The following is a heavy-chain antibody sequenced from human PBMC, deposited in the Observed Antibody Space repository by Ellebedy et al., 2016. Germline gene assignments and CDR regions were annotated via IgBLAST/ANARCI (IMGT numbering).Heavy chain of an antibody. CDR2: IIPIFGTA. CDR1: GYTFTSYG. CDR3: ARDASVYGDSVYWYFDL. V-gene: IGHV1-69*13. J-gene: IGHJ2*01. D-gene: IGHD4-17*01. Sequence: ASVKVSCKASGYTFTSYGISWVRQAPGQGLEWMGGIIPIFGTANYAQKFQGRVTITADESTSTAYMELSSPRSEDTAVYYCARDASVYGDSVYWYFDLWGRGTLVGVSS.